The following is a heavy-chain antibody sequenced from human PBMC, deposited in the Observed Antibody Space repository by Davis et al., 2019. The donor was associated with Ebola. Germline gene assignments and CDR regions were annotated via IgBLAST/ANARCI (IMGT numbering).Heavy chain of an antibody. Sequence: AASVKVSCKASGYTFSSHYMHWVRQAPGQGLEWMGGIIPISRTSNYAQKFQGRVTITADESTNTAYMELSSLRSEDTAVYYCAWGSSSYYYYGMDVWGQGTTVTVSS. D-gene: IGHD7-27*01. J-gene: IGHJ6*02. CDR1: GYTFSSHY. CDR2: IIPISRTS. CDR3: AWGSSSYYYYGMDV. V-gene: IGHV1-69*13.